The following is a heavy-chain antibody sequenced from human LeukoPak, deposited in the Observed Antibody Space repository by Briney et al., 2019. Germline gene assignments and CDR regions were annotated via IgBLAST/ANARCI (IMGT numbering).Heavy chain of an antibody. CDR1: GGTFSSYA. CDR3: ARGNYYDSSGYYYYYYGMDV. V-gene: IGHV1-69*13. J-gene: IGHJ6*02. CDR2: IIPIFGTA. Sequence: SVNVSCKASGGTFSSYAISWVRQAPGQGLEWMGGIIPIFGTANYAQKFQGRVTITADESTSTAYMELSSLRSEDTAVYYCARGNYYDSSGYYYYYYGMDVWGQGTTVTVSS. D-gene: IGHD3-22*01.